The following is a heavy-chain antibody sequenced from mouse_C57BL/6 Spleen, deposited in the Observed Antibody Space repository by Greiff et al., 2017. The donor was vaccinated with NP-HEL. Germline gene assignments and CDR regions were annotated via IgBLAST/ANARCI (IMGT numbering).Heavy chain of an antibody. J-gene: IGHJ2*01. CDR1: GFNITDDY. CDR3: TTVYGNTYYFDY. D-gene: IGHD2-1*01. Sequence: EVQLQESGAELVRPGASVKLSCTASGFNITDDYMHWVKQRPEQGLEWIGWIDPENGDTEYASKFQGKATITADTSSNTAYLQLSSLTSEDTAVYYCTTVYGNTYYFDYWGQGTTLTVSS. V-gene: IGHV14-4*01. CDR2: IDPENGDT.